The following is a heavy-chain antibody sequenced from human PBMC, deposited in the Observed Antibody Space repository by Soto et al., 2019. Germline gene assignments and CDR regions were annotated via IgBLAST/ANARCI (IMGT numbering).Heavy chain of an antibody. Sequence: PSETLSLTCAVSGGSISSSNWWSCVRQPPGKGLEWIGEIYHSGSTNYNPSLKSRVTISVDKSKNQFSLKLSSVTAADTAVYYCARGLVAATLNYYYGMDVWGQGTTVTVSS. D-gene: IGHD2-15*01. CDR2: IYHSGST. J-gene: IGHJ6*02. CDR1: GGSISSSNW. V-gene: IGHV4-4*02. CDR3: ARGLVAATLNYYYGMDV.